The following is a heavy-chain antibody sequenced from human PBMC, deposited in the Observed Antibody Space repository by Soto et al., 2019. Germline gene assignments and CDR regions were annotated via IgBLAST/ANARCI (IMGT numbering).Heavy chain of an antibody. CDR3: TSSYSTSSSPDY. V-gene: IGHV4-59*01. J-gene: IGHJ4*02. CDR1: GGSMRNYY. Sequence: SETLSLNCSVSGGSMRNYYWNWIRQPPGRGLEWIGYVYHSGSTNYNPSLKGRVSMSVDVSRNHFSLTLHSVTAADTALYFCTSSYSTSSSPDYWGQGTLVTVSS. D-gene: IGHD6-6*01. CDR2: VYHSGST.